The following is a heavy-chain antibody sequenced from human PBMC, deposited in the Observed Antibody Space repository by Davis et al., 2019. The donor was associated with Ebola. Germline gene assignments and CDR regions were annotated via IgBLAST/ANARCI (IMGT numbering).Heavy chain of an antibody. CDR1: GGTFSSYA. V-gene: IGHV1-69*06. CDR3: ARGLGELLRYYYGMDV. Sequence: AASVKVSCKASGGTFSSYAISWVRQAPGQGLEWMGGIIPIFGTANYAQKFQGRVTITADKSTSTAYMELSSLRSEDTVVYYCARGLGELLRYYYGMDVWGQGTTVTVSS. D-gene: IGHD1-26*01. CDR2: IIPIFGTA. J-gene: IGHJ6*02.